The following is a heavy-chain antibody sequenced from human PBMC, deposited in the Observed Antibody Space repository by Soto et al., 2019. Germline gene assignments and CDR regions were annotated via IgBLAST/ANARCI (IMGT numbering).Heavy chain of an antibody. CDR2: TSYDGSDK. CDR1: GFTFRSYV. CDR3: ARWGTTGGLDV. J-gene: IGHJ1*01. D-gene: IGHD3-16*01. Sequence: QVQLVESGGGVVQPGTSLRVSCVGSGFTFRSYVVHWVRQAPGKGLEWVALTSYDGSDKYYDDSVRGRFTISRDNSRNTVDLQMDSLRLEDTALYYCARWGTTGGLDVWGQGTLVSVS. V-gene: IGHV3-30*19.